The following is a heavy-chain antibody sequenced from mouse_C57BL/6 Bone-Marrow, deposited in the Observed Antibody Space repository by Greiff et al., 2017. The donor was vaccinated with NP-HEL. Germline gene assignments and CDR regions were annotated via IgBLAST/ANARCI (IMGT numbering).Heavy chain of an antibody. J-gene: IGHJ4*01. Sequence: VQLQQSGPGLVKPSQSLSLTCSVTGYSITSGYYWNWIRQFPGNKLEWMGYISYDGSNNYNPSLKNRISITRDTSKNQFFLKLNSVTTEDTATYYCARGVRYDYVHYAMDYWGQGTSVTVSS. D-gene: IGHD2-4*01. V-gene: IGHV3-6*01. CDR2: ISYDGSN. CDR1: GYSITSGYY. CDR3: ARGVRYDYVHYAMDY.